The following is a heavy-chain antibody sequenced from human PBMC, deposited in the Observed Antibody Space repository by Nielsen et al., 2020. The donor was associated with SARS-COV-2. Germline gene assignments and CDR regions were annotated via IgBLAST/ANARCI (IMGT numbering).Heavy chain of an antibody. J-gene: IGHJ3*02. CDR2: FDPEDGET. D-gene: IGHD6-13*01. CDR3: ARDLRQQLVQNPKGPDAFDI. V-gene: IGHV1-24*01. Sequence: WVRQAPGQGLEWMGGFDPEDGETIYAQKFQGRVTMTEDTSTDTAYMELSSLRAEDTAVYYCARDLRQQLVQNPKGPDAFDIWGQGTMVTVSS.